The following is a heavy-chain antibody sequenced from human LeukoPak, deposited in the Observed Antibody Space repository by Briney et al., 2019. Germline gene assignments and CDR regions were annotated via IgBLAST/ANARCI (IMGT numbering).Heavy chain of an antibody. V-gene: IGHV1-18*01. D-gene: IGHD2-21*01. Sequence: ASVKISCKASGYAFSSHGISWVRQAPGQGLEWMGWISAYNGRTDYAQKLQGRVTMTTDTSTSTAYMELRSLTSDDTAMYYCARDIGISQFEYWGQGTLVTV. CDR2: ISAYNGRT. CDR1: GYAFSSHG. J-gene: IGHJ4*02. CDR3: ARDIGISQFEY.